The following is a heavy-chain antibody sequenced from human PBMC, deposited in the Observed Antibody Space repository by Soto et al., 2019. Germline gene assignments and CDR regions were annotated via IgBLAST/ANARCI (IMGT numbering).Heavy chain of an antibody. Sequence: ASLKVSCKASGYTFTGYYMHWVRQAPGQGLGWMGWIKPNSGGTNYAQKFQGWVTMTRDTSISTAYMELSRLRSDDTAVYYCAKVSCTGAPGYYYYYYGMDVWGQGTTVTVSS. CDR3: AKVSCTGAPGYYYYYYGMDV. CDR1: GYTFTGYY. J-gene: IGHJ6*02. V-gene: IGHV1-2*04. CDR2: IKPNSGGT. D-gene: IGHD1-26*01.